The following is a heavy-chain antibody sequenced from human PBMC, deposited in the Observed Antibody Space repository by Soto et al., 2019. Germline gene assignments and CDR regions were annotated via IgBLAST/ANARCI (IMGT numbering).Heavy chain of an antibody. CDR1: GDSVTSVNYF. CDR2: ISNSGIS. CDR3: ARGEGTSYYAYHFDT. J-gene: IGHJ4*02. Sequence: SETLSLTCAVSGDSVTSVNYFWTWIRQPPGGGLEWIGYISNSGISKYNPSLKSRVAMSQDTSKNQFSLNLHSVTAADTAVYFCARGEGTSYYAYHFDTWGQGALVTV. V-gene: IGHV4-61*01. D-gene: IGHD3-3*01.